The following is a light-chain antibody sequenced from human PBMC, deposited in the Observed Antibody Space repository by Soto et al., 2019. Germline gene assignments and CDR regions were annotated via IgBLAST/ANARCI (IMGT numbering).Light chain of an antibody. CDR2: EVS. CDR1: SSDVGGYNY. J-gene: IGLJ2*01. Sequence: QSALTQPASASGSPGQSVTISCTGTSSDVGGYNYVSWYQQHPGKAPNLMIYEVSKRPSGVPDRFSGSKSGNTASLPVSGFQAEDEADYYYSSYAGSNNVVFGGGTKLTVL. V-gene: IGLV2-8*01. CDR3: SSYAGSNNVV.